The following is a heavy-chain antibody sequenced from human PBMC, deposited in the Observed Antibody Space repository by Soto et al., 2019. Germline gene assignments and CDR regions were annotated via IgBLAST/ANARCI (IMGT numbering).Heavy chain of an antibody. CDR2: ISAYNGNT. Sequence: QVQLVQSGAEVKKPGASVKVSCKASGYTFTSYGISWVRQAPGQGLEWMGWISAYNGNTNYAQKLQGRVTMTTDTSTNTAYMELRSLRYDDTAVYYCARVTSSGWYDPYYYGMDVWGQGTTVTVSS. J-gene: IGHJ6*02. CDR1: GYTFTSYG. V-gene: IGHV1-18*01. D-gene: IGHD6-19*01. CDR3: ARVTSSGWYDPYYYGMDV.